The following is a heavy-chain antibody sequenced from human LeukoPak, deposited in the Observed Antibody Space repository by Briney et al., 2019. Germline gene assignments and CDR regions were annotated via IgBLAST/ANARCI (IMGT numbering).Heavy chain of an antibody. CDR2: IYYSGST. J-gene: IGHJ4*02. CDR3: ARLWYGGTHGLDY. Sequence: SETLSLTCTVSGGSISSSSYYWGWIRQPPGKGLEWIGSIYYSGSTYYNPSLKSRVTISVDTSKNQFSLKLSSVTAADTAVYYCARLWYGGTHGLDYWGQGTLVTVSS. CDR1: GGSISSSSYY. D-gene: IGHD4-23*01. V-gene: IGHV4-39*01.